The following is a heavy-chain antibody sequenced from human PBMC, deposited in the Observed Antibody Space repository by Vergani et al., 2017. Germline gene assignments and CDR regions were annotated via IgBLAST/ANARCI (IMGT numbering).Heavy chain of an antibody. V-gene: IGHV3-21*06. CDR1: EFTFSTYS. CDR3: ARDGEKVGYRRHNYLDF. J-gene: IGHJ4*02. Sequence: VQLVESGGGVVQPGGSLRLSCAASEFTFSTYSMNWVRQAPGKGLEWVSYISSGSTYTFYADSVKDRFTISRDNAKSTLYLHMSSLRAEDTAIYYCARDGEKVGYRRHNYLDFWGQGTLVTVSS. D-gene: IGHD2-15*01. CDR2: ISSGSTYT.